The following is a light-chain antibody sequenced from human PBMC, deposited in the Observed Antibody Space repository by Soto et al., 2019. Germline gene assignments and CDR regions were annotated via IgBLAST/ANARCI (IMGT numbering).Light chain of an antibody. Sequence: IVMTQSPATLSVSPGERATVSCRASENLNNKLAWYQQAPGQAPRLLIYDSSIRAAAVPARFSGSGSGTDFTLTISSLQSEDLAVYYCQQCRGWPLSFGGGTKVEIK. J-gene: IGKJ4*01. CDR1: ENLNNK. V-gene: IGKV3-15*01. CDR2: DSS. CDR3: QQCRGWPLS.